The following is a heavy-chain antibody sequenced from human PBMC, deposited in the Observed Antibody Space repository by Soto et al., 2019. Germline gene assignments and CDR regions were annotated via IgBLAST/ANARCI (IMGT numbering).Heavy chain of an antibody. CDR1: GYSFTSYD. V-gene: IGHV1-8*01. Sequence: GASVKVSCKASGYSFTSYDINWVRQATGQGLEWMGWMNPNSGNTGYAQKFQDRVTMTRDTSVSTAYLELRSLRSEDTAVYYCARPPYYYDSSGYGFGMDVWG. CDR2: MNPNSGNT. CDR3: ARPPYYYDSSGYGFGMDV. D-gene: IGHD3-22*01. J-gene: IGHJ6*02.